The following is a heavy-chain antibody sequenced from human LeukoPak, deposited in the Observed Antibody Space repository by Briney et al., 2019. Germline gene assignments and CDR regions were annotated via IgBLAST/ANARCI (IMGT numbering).Heavy chain of an antibody. CDR2: ISGSGGST. J-gene: IGHJ4*02. V-gene: IGHV3-23*01. CDR3: AKDLPWYYDSSGYYSSDY. D-gene: IGHD3-22*01. CDR1: GFTFSSYA. Sequence: GSLRLSCAASGFTFSSYAMSWVRQAPGKGLEWVSAISGSGGSTYYADSVKGRFTISRDNSKNTLYLQMNSLRAEDTAVYYCAKDLPWYYDSSGYYSSDYWGQGTLVTVSS.